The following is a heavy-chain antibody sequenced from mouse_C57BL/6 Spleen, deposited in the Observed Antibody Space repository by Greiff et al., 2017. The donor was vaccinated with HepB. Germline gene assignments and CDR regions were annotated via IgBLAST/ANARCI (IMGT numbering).Heavy chain of an antibody. D-gene: IGHD1-1*01. Sequence: VKLVESGAELVKPGASVKLSCKASGYTFTSYWMHWVKQRPGRGLEWIGRIDPNSGGTKYNEKFKSKATLTVDKPSSTAYMQLSSLTSEDSAVYYCARDDYYGSPYAMDYWGQGTSVTVSS. CDR2: IDPNSGGT. CDR1: GYTFTSYW. J-gene: IGHJ4*01. CDR3: ARDDYYGSPYAMDY. V-gene: IGHV1-72*01.